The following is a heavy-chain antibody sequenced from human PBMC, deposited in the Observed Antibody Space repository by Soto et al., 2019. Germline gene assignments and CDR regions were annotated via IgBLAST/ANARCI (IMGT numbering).Heavy chain of an antibody. D-gene: IGHD3-16*01. CDR1: GGSFSGYY. J-gene: IGHJ5*02. Sequence: QVQLQQWGAGLLKPSETLSLTCAVYGGSFSGYYWSWIRQPPGKGLEWIGEINHSGSTNYNPSLKSRVTISVDTSKNQCSLKLSSVTAADTAVYYCARARSFQMGDFDPWGQGTLVTVSS. CDR3: ARARSFQMGDFDP. CDR2: INHSGST. V-gene: IGHV4-34*01.